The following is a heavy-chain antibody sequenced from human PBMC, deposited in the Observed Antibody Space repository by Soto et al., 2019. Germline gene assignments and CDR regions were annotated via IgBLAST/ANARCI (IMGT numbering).Heavy chain of an antibody. CDR1: GFAFSIHP. Sequence: GSLRPACAASGFAFSIHPRSWVRQAPERGLEWVSGISDSGGLTYNADSVKGRFTVSRDNSKNTLYLQMNSLRAEDTALYYCARRAFGRLRSFDIWGQGTMVTV. J-gene: IGHJ3*02. D-gene: IGHD2-21*01. CDR3: ARRAFGRLRSFDI. CDR2: ISDSGGLT. V-gene: IGHV3-23*01.